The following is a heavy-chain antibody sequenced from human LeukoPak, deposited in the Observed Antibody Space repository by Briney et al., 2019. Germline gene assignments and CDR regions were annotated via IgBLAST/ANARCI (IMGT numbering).Heavy chain of an antibody. CDR3: ARAPLPYSSTLTNDY. Sequence: SVKVSCKASGGTFSSYAISWVRQAPGQGLEWMGRVIPILGIANYAQKFQGRVTITADKSTSTAYMELSSLRSEDTAVYYCARAPLPYSSTLTNDYWGQGTLVTVSS. CDR1: GGTFSSYA. J-gene: IGHJ4*02. CDR2: VIPILGIA. V-gene: IGHV1-69*04. D-gene: IGHD6-13*01.